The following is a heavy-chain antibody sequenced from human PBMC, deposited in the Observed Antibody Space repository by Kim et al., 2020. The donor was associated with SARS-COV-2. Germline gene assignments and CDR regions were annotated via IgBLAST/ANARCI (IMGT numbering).Heavy chain of an antibody. Sequence: SQTLSLTCAISGDSVSSNSAAWHWIRQSPSRGLEWLGRTYYRSKWYNDYAVSVKSRITINPDTSKNQFSLQLNSVTPEDTAVYYCARGGSYYYDSSGYYYIWFDPWGQGTLVTVSS. CDR3: ARGGSYYYDSSGYYYIWFDP. D-gene: IGHD3-22*01. J-gene: IGHJ5*02. CDR1: GDSVSSNSAA. V-gene: IGHV6-1*01. CDR2: TYYRSKWYN.